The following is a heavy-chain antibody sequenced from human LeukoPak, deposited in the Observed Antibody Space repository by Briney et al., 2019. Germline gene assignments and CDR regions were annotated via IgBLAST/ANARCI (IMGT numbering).Heavy chain of an antibody. J-gene: IGHJ4*02. Sequence: SETLSLTCTVSGGSINNTSYYWGWIRQPPGKGLEWIGSIYYSGSTYYNPSLKSRVTILVDTSKNHFSLKLSSVTAADTAVYYCARESEMATPYVDYWGQGTLVTVSS. D-gene: IGHD5-24*01. CDR1: GGSINNTSYY. CDR2: IYYSGST. V-gene: IGHV4-39*07. CDR3: ARESEMATPYVDY.